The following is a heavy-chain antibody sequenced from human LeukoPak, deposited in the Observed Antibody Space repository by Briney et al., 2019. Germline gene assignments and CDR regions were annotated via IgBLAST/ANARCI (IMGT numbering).Heavy chain of an antibody. CDR2: IIPILGIA. J-gene: IGHJ4*02. Sequence: ASVKVSCKASGYIFNIYGISWVRQAPGQGLEWMGRIIPILGIANYAQKFQGRVTITADKSTSTAYMELSSLRSEDTAVYYCARGSLDILDDYGDYWGQGTLVTVSS. CDR3: ARGSLDILDDYGDY. D-gene: IGHD1-1*01. V-gene: IGHV1-69*04. CDR1: GYIFNIYG.